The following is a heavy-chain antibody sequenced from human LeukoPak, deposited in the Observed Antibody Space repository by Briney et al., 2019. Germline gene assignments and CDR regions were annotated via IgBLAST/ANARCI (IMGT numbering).Heavy chain of an antibody. D-gene: IGHD6-13*01. CDR3: AKDFGYSSPIDY. CDR1: GFTFSSYG. J-gene: IGHJ4*02. CDR2: IWYDGSNK. V-gene: IGHV3-33*06. Sequence: GRSLRLSCAASGFTFSSYGMHWVRPAPGKGVAWVAVIWYDGSNKYYADSVKGRFTISRDNSKNTLYLQMNSLRAEDTAVYYCAKDFGYSSPIDYWGQGTLVTVSS.